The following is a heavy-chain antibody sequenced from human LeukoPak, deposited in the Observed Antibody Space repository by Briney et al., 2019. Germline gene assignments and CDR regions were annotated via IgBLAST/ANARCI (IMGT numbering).Heavy chain of an antibody. CDR2: IYYSGST. V-gene: IGHV4-31*03. CDR1: GGSISSGGYY. J-gene: IGHJ4*02. D-gene: IGHD3-10*01. Sequence: SQTLSLTCTVSGGSISSGGYYWSWIRQHPGKGLEWIGYIYYSGSTYYNPSLKSRVTISVDTSKNQFSLKLSSVTAADTAVYYCARGRSSPLWFGEANFDYWGQGTLVTVSS. CDR3: ARGRSSPLWFGEANFDY.